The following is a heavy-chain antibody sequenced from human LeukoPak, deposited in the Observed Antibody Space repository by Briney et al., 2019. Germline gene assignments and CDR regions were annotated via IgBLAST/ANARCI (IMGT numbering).Heavy chain of an antibody. CDR3: ARAPYINYVNLDF. CDR2: IRSKAYGGTT. CDR1: EFTFGDYT. D-gene: IGHD4-11*01. Sequence: HPGGPLRLSCTASEFTFGDYTISWVRQATGKGLEWVGFIRSKAYGGTTEYAASVKGRFTISRDDSKSIAYLQMNSLRTEDTAVYHCARAPYINYVNLDFWGQGTLVTVSS. V-gene: IGHV3-49*04. J-gene: IGHJ4*02.